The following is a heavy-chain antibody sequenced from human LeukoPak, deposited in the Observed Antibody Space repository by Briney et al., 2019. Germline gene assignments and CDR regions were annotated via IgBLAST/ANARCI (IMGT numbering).Heavy chain of an antibody. CDR3: ARDRGYDLDY. D-gene: IGHD5-12*01. J-gene: IGHJ4*02. CDR2: IYKSGST. CDR1: GGSISSYY. V-gene: IGHV4-59*01. Sequence: SETLSLTCTVSGGSISSYYWSWIRQPPGKGLEWIGFIYKSGSTNYNPSLKSRVTISVDTSKNQFSLKLSSVTAADTAVYYCARDRGYDLDYWGQGTLVTVSS.